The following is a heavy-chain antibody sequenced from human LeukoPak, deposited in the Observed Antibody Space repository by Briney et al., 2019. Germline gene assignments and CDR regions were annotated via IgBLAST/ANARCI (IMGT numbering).Heavy chain of an antibody. D-gene: IGHD3-10*01. CDR3: ARDSYQDYYGRFDP. J-gene: IGHJ5*02. Sequence: GGSLRLSCAASGFSFSNHGMHWVRQAPGKRLEWVGVIWDDGNNKRYANSVNGRFTISRDNSENTLYLQMNGLTAEDTAMYYCARDSYQDYYGRFDPWGQGTLVIVSS. V-gene: IGHV3-33*01. CDR1: GFSFSNHG. CDR2: IWDDGNNK.